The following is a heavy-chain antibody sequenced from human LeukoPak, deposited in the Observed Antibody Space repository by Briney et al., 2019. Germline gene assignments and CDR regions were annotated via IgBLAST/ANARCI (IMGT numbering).Heavy chain of an antibody. J-gene: IGHJ3*02. Sequence: SETLSLTCTVSGGSIGSYYWSWIRQPAGKGLEWIGRISSSGSTNYNPSLKSRVTISVDTSKNQFSLKLSSVTAADTAVYFCARGPYSYDSSGAFDIWGQGTMVTVSS. CDR1: GGSIGSYY. CDR3: ARGPYSYDSSGAFDI. CDR2: ISSSGST. V-gene: IGHV4-4*07. D-gene: IGHD3-22*01.